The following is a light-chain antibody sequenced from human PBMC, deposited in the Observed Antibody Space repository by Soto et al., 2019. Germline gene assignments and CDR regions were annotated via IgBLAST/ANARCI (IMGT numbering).Light chain of an antibody. J-gene: IGKJ5*01. V-gene: IGKV1-9*01. Sequence: DIQLTQSPSFLSASVGDRVTITWRASQGISSYLAWYQQKPGKAPKLLMYAASTLQRGVPSRLSGSGSGTEFTLAISSLQPEDFATYYCQQFNDYPITFGQGTRLEI. CDR1: QGISSY. CDR2: AAS. CDR3: QQFNDYPIT.